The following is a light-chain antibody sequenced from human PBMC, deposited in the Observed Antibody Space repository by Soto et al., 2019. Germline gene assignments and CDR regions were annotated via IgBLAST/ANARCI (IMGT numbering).Light chain of an antibody. CDR1: SSDVGGYNY. J-gene: IGLJ1*01. Sequence: QSVLTQPASVSGSPGQSITISCTGTSSDVGGYNYVSWYQQHPGKAPKLMIYEVSNRPSGVSYRFSGSKSGNTASLTISGLQAEDEADYYGSSYTSSSTVSYVFGTGTKVTVL. V-gene: IGLV2-14*01. CDR3: SSYTSSSTVSYV. CDR2: EVS.